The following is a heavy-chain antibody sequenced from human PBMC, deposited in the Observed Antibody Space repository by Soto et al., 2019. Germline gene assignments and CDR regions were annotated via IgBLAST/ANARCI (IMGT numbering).Heavy chain of an antibody. CDR1: GGTFSSYA. J-gene: IGHJ6*02. Sequence: SVKVSCKASGGTFSSYAISWVRQAPGQGLEWMGGIIPIFGTANYAQKFQGRVTITADESTSTAYMELSSLRSEDTAVYYCARGNGSGSYYSNNYYYYYYGMDVWGQGTTVTVSS. CDR2: IIPIFGTA. D-gene: IGHD3-10*01. CDR3: ARGNGSGSYYSNNYYYYYYGMDV. V-gene: IGHV1-69*13.